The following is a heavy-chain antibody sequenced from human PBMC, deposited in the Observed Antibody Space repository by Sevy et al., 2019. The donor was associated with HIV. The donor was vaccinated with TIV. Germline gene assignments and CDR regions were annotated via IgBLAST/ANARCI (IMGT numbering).Heavy chain of an antibody. V-gene: IGHV3-23*01. Sequence: GESLRLSCAASGFTFSSYAMSWVRQAPGKGLEWVSAISGSGDSTYYADSVRGRFTISKDNSRNTLYLQMNSLRAEDTAVYFCAKMINWNDVSYFDYWGQGTLVTVSS. J-gene: IGHJ4*02. D-gene: IGHD1-20*01. CDR3: AKMINWNDVSYFDY. CDR1: GFTFSSYA. CDR2: ISGSGDST.